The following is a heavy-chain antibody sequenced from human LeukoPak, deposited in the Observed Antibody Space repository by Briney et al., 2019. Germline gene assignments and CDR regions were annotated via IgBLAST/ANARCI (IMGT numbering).Heavy chain of an antibody. CDR3: ARVKAARPPDLDY. Sequence: GASVKVSCKASGYTFTGYYMHWVRQAPGQGLEWMGWINPNSGGTNYAQKFQGRVTMTRDTSISTAYMELSRLRSDDTAVYYCARVKAARPPDLDYWGQGTLVTVSS. J-gene: IGHJ4*02. CDR2: INPNSGGT. D-gene: IGHD6-6*01. V-gene: IGHV1-2*02. CDR1: GYTFTGYY.